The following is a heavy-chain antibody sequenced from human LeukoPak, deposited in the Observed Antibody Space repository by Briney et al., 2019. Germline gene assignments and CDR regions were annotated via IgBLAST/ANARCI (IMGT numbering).Heavy chain of an antibody. Sequence: GGSLRLSCAASGFTFSSYSMNWVRQAPGKGLEWVSSISSSSSYIYYADSVKGRFTISRDNAKNSLYLRMNSLRAEDTAVYYCARDSLDILTGYYAFDIWGQGTMVTVSS. CDR3: ARDSLDILTGYYAFDI. J-gene: IGHJ3*02. V-gene: IGHV3-21*01. CDR2: ISSSSSYI. CDR1: GFTFSSYS. D-gene: IGHD3-9*01.